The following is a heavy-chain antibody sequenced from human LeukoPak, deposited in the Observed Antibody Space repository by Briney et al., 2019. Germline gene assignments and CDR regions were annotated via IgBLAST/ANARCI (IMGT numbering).Heavy chain of an antibody. Sequence: PGRSLRLSCAASGFTFSSYAMHWVRQAPGKGLEWVAVISYDGSNKYYADSVKGRFTISRDNSKNTLYLQMNSLRAEDTAVYYCARDLAHSSSWDFDYWGQGTLVTVSS. J-gene: IGHJ4*02. D-gene: IGHD6-13*01. CDR2: ISYDGSNK. CDR1: GFTFSSYA. V-gene: IGHV3-30-3*01. CDR3: ARDLAHSSSWDFDY.